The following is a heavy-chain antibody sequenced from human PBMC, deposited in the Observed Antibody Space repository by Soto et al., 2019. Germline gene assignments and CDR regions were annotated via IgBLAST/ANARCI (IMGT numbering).Heavy chain of an antibody. V-gene: IGHV1-8*01. CDR3: ARGDPDDVSGLAPPEDD. Sequence: ASVKVSCKASGYTFTSYDINWVRQATGQGLEWMGWMNPNSGNTGYAQKFQGRVTMTRNTSISTAYMELSSLRSEDTAVYYCARGDPDDVSGLAPPEDDWGQGTLVTVSS. CDR2: MNPNSGNT. J-gene: IGHJ4*02. CDR1: GYTFTSYD. D-gene: IGHD2-15*01.